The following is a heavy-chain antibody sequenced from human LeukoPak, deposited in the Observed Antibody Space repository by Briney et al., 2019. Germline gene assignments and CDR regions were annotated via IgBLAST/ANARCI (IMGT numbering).Heavy chain of an antibody. CDR2: IKQDGSEK. Sequence: GGSLRLSCAASGFTFSSYWMSRVRQAPGKGLEWVANIKQDGSEKYYVDSVKGRFTISRDNAKNSLYLQMNSLRAEDTAVYYCARGGLVVVVAATSYFDYWGQGTLVTVSS. CDR1: GFTFSSYW. V-gene: IGHV3-7*04. D-gene: IGHD2-15*01. CDR3: ARGGLVVVVAATSYFDY. J-gene: IGHJ4*02.